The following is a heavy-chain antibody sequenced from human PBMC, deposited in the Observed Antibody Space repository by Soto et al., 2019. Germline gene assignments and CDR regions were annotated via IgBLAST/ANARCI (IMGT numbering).Heavy chain of an antibody. CDR3: ANSPGIAAAGTVGYFDY. CDR1: GFTFSSYG. CDR2: ISYDGSNK. D-gene: IGHD6-13*01. J-gene: IGHJ4*02. V-gene: IGHV3-30*18. Sequence: PGGSLRLSCAAFGFTFSSYGMHWVRQAPGKGLEWVAVISYDGSNKYYADSVKGRFTISRDNSKNTLYLQMNSLRAEDTAVYYCANSPGIAAAGTVGYFDYWGQGTLVTVSS.